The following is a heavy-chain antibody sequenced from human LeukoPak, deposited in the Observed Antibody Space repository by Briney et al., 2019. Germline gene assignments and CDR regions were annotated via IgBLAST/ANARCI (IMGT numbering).Heavy chain of an antibody. CDR1: GFAFSNAW. D-gene: IGHD1-1*01. Sequence: GGSLRLSCAASGFAFSNAWMNWVRQAPGKGLEWVGRIKSKADDETTDYVAPVKGRFTISRDDSKNTLYLQMYSLKSEDTAVYYCAAGTGNSDFDYWGRGTLVTVSS. J-gene: IGHJ4*02. CDR2: IKSKADDETT. CDR3: AAGTGNSDFDY. V-gene: IGHV3-15*01.